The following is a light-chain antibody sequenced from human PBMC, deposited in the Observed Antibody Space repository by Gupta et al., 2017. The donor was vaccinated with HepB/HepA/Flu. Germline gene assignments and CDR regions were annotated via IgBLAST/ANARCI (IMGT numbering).Light chain of an antibody. CDR3: QVWDSNNVN. CDR1: NIGRKK. Sequence: SSELTQPLSVSVAPGQTATITCGGDNIGRKKVHWYQHRAGQAPVLVIYRDDNRPAGIPERFSGSNSGSTATLTIRRAQAGDEDDYYCQVWDSNNVNFGGGTKLTVL. J-gene: IGLJ2*01. V-gene: IGLV3-9*01. CDR2: RDD.